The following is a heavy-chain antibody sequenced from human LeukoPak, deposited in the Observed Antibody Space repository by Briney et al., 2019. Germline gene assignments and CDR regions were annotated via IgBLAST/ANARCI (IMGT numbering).Heavy chain of an antibody. CDR1: GGSISGHY. J-gene: IGHJ4*02. CDR3: ARANYFDF. Sequence: PSETLSLTCTVSGGSISGHYWSWIRQPPGKGLEWIGHLHYSGSSNYNPSLKSRVTTSVDTSKNQFSLNLSSVTAADTAVYYCARANYFDFWGQGTLVTVSS. V-gene: IGHV4-59*11. CDR2: LHYSGSS.